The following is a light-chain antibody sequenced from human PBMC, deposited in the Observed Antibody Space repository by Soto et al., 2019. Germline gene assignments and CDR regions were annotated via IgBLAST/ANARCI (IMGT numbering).Light chain of an antibody. CDR2: EVS. V-gene: IGLV2-14*01. CDR3: SSYTSSSTVV. J-gene: IGLJ2*01. Sequence: LTQPHSVSGSPGQSITISCTGTSSDVGGYNYVSWYQQHPGKAPKLMIYEVSNRPSGVSNRFSGSKSGNTASLTISGLQAEDEADYYCSSYTSSSTVVFGGGTKVTVL. CDR1: SSDVGGYNY.